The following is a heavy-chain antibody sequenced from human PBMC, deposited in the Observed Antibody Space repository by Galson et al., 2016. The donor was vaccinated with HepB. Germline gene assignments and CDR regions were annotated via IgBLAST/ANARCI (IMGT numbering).Heavy chain of an antibody. Sequence: SETLSLTCSVSGASISYYYWSWIRQPPGKGLEWIGYISDSGGTNYNPSLKNRVNISLDTSKNQFSLMLTSVSAADTAVYYCARVLKRTTLALGYFDNWGQGILVTVSS. J-gene: IGHJ4*02. CDR1: GASISYYY. CDR2: ISDSGGT. D-gene: IGHD2/OR15-2a*01. V-gene: IGHV4-59*01. CDR3: ARVLKRTTLALGYFDN.